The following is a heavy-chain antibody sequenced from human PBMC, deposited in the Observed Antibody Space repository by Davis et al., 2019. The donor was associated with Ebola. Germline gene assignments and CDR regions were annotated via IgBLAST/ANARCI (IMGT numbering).Heavy chain of an antibody. V-gene: IGHV1-18*01. CDR3: MRDISWGVDVFDY. D-gene: IGHD3-16*01. CDR1: GYTFTGHG. CDR2: ISAYNGNT. J-gene: IGHJ4*02. Sequence: ASVKVSCKASGYTFTGHGITWLRQAPGQGLEWMGWISAYNGNTNFAQKFQDRVTLTTDTSTSTAYMELRSLRSDDTALYYCMRDISWGVDVFDYWGQGTLVTVSS.